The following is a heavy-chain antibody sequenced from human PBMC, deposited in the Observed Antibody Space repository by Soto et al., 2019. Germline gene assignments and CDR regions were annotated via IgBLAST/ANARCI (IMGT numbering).Heavy chain of an antibody. D-gene: IGHD5-18*01. V-gene: IGHV1-18*01. CDR1: GYIFTKHA. CDR2: ISAHNGYT. CDR3: ARVYGYGYGHFDF. J-gene: IGHJ4*02. Sequence: QVQLVQSGAEVREPGASVKVSCKTSGYIFTKHAISWVRQAPGQGLEWLGWISAHNGYTNYAENVQGRLTLTTDSSTSTAYMELRSLRADDTAIYYCARVYGYGYGHFDFWGQGTLVTASS.